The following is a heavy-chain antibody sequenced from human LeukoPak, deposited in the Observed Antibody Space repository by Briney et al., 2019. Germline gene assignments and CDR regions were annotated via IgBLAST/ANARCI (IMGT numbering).Heavy chain of an antibody. CDR1: GGSISSYY. V-gene: IGHV4-4*07. Sequence: SETLSLTCTVSGGSISSYYWSWIRQPAGKGLEWIGRIYTSGSTNYNPSLKSRVTMSVDTSKNQFSLKLSSVTAADTAVYYCAKDRHYYGSGSYRNWFDPWGQGTLVTVSS. CDR2: IYTSGST. CDR3: AKDRHYYGSGSYRNWFDP. J-gene: IGHJ5*02. D-gene: IGHD3-10*01.